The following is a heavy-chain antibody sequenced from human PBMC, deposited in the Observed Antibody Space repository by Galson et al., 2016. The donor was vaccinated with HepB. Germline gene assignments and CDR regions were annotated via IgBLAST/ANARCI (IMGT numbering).Heavy chain of an antibody. J-gene: IGHJ3*02. CDR2: ISYGGST. D-gene: IGHD3-22*01. V-gene: IGHV4-39*01. CDR1: GGSIRNTDYY. CDR3: ATYSSESSAYYPNVFHI. Sequence: SETLSLTCTVSGGSIRNTDYYWGWIRQPPGQGLEWIGSISYGGSTYYNPSLKSPVTISVDTSKNQFSLRMKSVTAADTAVYYCATYSSESSAYYPNVFHIWGQGTTVIVSS.